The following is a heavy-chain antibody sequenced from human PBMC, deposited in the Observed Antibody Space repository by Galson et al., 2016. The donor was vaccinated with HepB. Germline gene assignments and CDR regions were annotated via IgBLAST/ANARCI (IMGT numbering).Heavy chain of an antibody. Sequence: SVKVSCKASGYTFRDYYIHWVRQAPGQGPEWMGWVSPKNGGTMYAQKFQGRVSMTSDRSTSTVYMELSSLRSEDTAVYYCARDNGYSYGYWDYWGQGTLVTVSS. J-gene: IGHJ4*02. CDR3: ARDNGYSYGYWDY. D-gene: IGHD5-18*01. CDR1: GYTFRDYY. V-gene: IGHV1-2*02. CDR2: VSPKNGGT.